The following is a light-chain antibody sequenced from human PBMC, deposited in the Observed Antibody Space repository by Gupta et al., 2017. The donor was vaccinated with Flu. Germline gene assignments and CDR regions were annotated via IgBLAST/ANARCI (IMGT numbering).Light chain of an antibody. CDR2: DVT. CDR3: SPSAGSDTWV. CDR1: SNDVGGSNL. V-gene: IGLV2-11*01. J-gene: IGLJ1*01. Sequence: QSAPTQPRSVSGSPGQSVTISCTGTSNDVGGSNLVSWYEQRPGKAPNLILYDVTGRPAGVPVRFSASKSGNTASLTISVHPEDEAADYYCSPSAGSDTWVFGSGTTLTVL.